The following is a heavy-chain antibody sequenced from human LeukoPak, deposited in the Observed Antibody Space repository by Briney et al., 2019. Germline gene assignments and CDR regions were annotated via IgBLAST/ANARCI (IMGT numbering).Heavy chain of an antibody. CDR3: ARDSSYGDQPYYFDY. CDR1: GYTFTSYY. Sequence: ASVKVSCKASGYTFTSYYMHWVRQAPGQGLEWMGIINPSGGSTSYAQKLQGRVTVTRDTSTSTVYMELSSLRSEDTAVYYCARDSSYGDQPYYFDYWGQGTLVTVSS. V-gene: IGHV1-46*01. CDR2: INPSGGST. D-gene: IGHD4-17*01. J-gene: IGHJ4*02.